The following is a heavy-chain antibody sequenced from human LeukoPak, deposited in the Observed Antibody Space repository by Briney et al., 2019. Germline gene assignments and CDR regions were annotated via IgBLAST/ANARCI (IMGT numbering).Heavy chain of an antibody. D-gene: IGHD1-1*01. CDR1: GFTFSSYA. V-gene: IGHV3-30*04. CDR2: ISYDGSNK. Sequence: GGSLRLSCAASGFTFSSYAMHWVRQAPGKGLEWVAVISYDGSNKYYADSVKGRFTISRDNSKNTLYLQMNSLRAEDTAVYYCARDPFGTAKDAFDIWGQGTMVTVSS. CDR3: ARDPFGTAKDAFDI. J-gene: IGHJ3*02.